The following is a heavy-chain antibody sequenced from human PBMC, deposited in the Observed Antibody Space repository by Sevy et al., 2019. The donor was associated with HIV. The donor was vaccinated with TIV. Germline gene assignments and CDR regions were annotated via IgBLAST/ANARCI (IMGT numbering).Heavy chain of an antibody. CDR3: ATPFLMGNRYYYYGMDV. D-gene: IGHD3-3*02. CDR1: GYTLTELS. V-gene: IGHV1-24*01. CDR2: FDPEDGET. J-gene: IGHJ6*02. Sequence: ASVKVSCKVSGYTLTELSMHWVRQAPGKGLEWMGGFDPEDGETIYAQKFQGRVTMTEDTSTDTAYMELSGLRSEDTAVYYCATPFLMGNRYYYYGMDVWGQGTTVTVSS.